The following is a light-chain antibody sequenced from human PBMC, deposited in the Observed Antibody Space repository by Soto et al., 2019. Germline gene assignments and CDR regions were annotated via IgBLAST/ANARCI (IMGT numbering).Light chain of an antibody. Sequence: ELLLTQSPGTLSFSPGERATLSCSASQSFTSRSLAWYQQKPGQAPRLLIYGASSRATGIPDRFSGSGSGTDFTLTISRLEPEDFAVYYCQQYGSSSSTFGGGTKVDIK. CDR2: GAS. CDR3: QQYGSSSST. CDR1: QSFTSRS. V-gene: IGKV3-20*01. J-gene: IGKJ4*01.